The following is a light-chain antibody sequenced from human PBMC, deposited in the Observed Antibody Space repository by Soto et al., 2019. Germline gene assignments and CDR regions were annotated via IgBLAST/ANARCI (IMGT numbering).Light chain of an antibody. CDR2: EGS. J-gene: IGLJ2*01. CDR3: CSDAGSVV. CDR1: RSDVGSYNL. V-gene: IGLV2-23*01. Sequence: QSALTKPASVSGSPGQSITISCTGTRSDVGSYNLVSWYQQNPGKAPKLMIYEGSKRHSGVSNRFSSSKSGNTASLTISGLQAEDVADYYCCSDAGSVVFGGGAKLTVL.